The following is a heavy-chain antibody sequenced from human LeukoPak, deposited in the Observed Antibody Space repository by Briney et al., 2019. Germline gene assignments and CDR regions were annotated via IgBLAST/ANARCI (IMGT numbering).Heavy chain of an antibody. CDR3: ARLVGGIYYDLRFDP. Sequence: PSETLSLTCTVSDGSISGYYWSWIRQPAGKGLEWIGRIYSSGSTDYNPSLKSRVTMSVDTSKNQFSLKLRSVTAADTAVYYCARLVGGIYYDLRFDPWGQGALVTVSS. D-gene: IGHD3-3*01. CDR2: IYSSGST. V-gene: IGHV4-4*07. CDR1: DGSISGYY. J-gene: IGHJ5*02.